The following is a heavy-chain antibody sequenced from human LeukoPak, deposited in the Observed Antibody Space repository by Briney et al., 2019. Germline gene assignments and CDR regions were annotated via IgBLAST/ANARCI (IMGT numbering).Heavy chain of an antibody. J-gene: IGHJ4*02. Sequence: PSETLSLTCTVSGGSISSYYWSWIRQPPGKGLEWIGYIYYSGSTNYNPSLKSRVTISVDTSKNQFSLKLSSVTAADTAVYYCARAPLGIGPFDYWGQGTLVTVSS. CDR3: ARAPLGIGPFDY. CDR1: GGSISSYY. V-gene: IGHV4-59*01. CDR2: IYYSGST. D-gene: IGHD7-27*01.